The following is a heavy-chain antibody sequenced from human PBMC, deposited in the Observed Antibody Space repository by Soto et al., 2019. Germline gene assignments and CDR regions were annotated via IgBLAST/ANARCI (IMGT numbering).Heavy chain of an antibody. J-gene: IGHJ4*02. Sequence: QVQLVESGGGVVQPGRSLRLSCAASGFTFSNYGMHWVRQAPGKGLEWVAVIWYDGSNEYFADSVKGRFTISRDNSKNTVYLQMNSLRAEDTALYYCARGTYDSSGDFDYWGQGTLDTVSS. D-gene: IGHD3-22*01. CDR3: ARGTYDSSGDFDY. CDR2: IWYDGSNE. V-gene: IGHV3-33*01. CDR1: GFTFSNYG.